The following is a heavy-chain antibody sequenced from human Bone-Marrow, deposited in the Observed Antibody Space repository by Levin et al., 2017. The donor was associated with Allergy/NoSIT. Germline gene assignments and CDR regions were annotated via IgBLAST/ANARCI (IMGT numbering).Heavy chain of an antibody. V-gene: IGHV3-30*03. Sequence: LSLTCAASGFTFSSYGMHWVRQAPGKGLEWVAVISYDGSNKYYADSVKGRFTISRDNSKNTLYLQMNSLRAEDTAVYYCARRKTGYCSGGSCSMGAFDIWGQGTMVTVSS. J-gene: IGHJ3*02. CDR1: GFTFSSYG. D-gene: IGHD2-15*01. CDR2: ISYDGSNK. CDR3: ARRKTGYCSGGSCSMGAFDI.